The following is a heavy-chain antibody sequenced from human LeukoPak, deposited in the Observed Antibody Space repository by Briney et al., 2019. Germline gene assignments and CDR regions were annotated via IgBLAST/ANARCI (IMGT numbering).Heavy chain of an antibody. J-gene: IGHJ4*02. CDR1: GYTFTSYG. D-gene: IGHD3-22*01. Sequence: ASVKVSCTASGYTFTSYGISWVRQAPGQGLEWMGWISAYNGNTNYAQKLQGRVTMTTDTSTSTAYMELRSLRSDDTAVYYCARGVDYYDSSGYYYDTRTLFDYWGQGTLVTVSS. V-gene: IGHV1-18*01. CDR2: ISAYNGNT. CDR3: ARGVDYYDSSGYYYDTRTLFDY.